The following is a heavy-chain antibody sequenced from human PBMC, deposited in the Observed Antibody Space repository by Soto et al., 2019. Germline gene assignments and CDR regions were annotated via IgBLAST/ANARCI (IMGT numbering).Heavy chain of an antibody. CDR3: ARDPSSVEMDTYFDD. Sequence: VGSLRLSCAASGFTFSSYAMHWVRQAPGKGLEWVAVISYDGSNKYYADSVKGRFTTSRDNSKNTLYLQMNSLRAEDTAVYYCARDPSSVEMDTYFDDWGQGTPVT. CDR1: GFTFSSYA. D-gene: IGHD5-18*01. J-gene: IGHJ4*02. V-gene: IGHV3-30-3*01. CDR2: ISYDGSNK.